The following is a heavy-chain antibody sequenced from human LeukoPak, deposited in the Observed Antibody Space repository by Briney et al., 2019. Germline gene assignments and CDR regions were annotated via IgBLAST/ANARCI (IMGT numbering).Heavy chain of an antibody. V-gene: IGHV3-23*01. CDR1: GFTFSNFA. D-gene: IGHD1-26*01. CDR3: AKRKRMGATDDY. J-gene: IGHJ4*02. CDR2: LRGDGGGI. Sequence: GGSLRLSCAASGFTFSNFAMSWVRQAPGKGLEWVSALRGDGGGIFYGGSVKGRFTISRDNAKNTVSLQMNNLRAEDTALYYCAKRKRMGATDDYWGQGTLVTVSS.